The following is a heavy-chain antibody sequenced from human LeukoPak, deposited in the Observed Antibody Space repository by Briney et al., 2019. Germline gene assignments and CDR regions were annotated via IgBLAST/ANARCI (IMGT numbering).Heavy chain of an antibody. Sequence: GGSLRLSRAASGFTFSSYSMNWVRQAPGKGLEWVANIKQDGSEKYYVDSVKGRFTISRDNAKNSLYLQMNSLRAEDTAVYYCARASDYYGSGSCFDYWGQGTLVTVSS. D-gene: IGHD3-10*01. CDR3: ARASDYYGSGSCFDY. CDR1: GFTFSSYS. V-gene: IGHV3-7*01. CDR2: IKQDGSEK. J-gene: IGHJ4*02.